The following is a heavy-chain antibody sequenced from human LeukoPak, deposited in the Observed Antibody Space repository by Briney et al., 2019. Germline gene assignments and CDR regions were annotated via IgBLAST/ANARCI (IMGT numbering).Heavy chain of an antibody. CDR3: ARVYSSGWYFDP. CDR1: GFTFSSYR. Sequence: PGGSLTLSCAASGFTFSSYRMNWVRQAPGKGLEWVSSISCSSTNIYYADSVKGRFTISRDNAKNSLYLQMNSLRAEDTAVYYCARVYSSGWYFDPWGQGTLVTVSS. V-gene: IGHV3-21*01. CDR2: ISCSSTNI. D-gene: IGHD6-19*01. J-gene: IGHJ5*02.